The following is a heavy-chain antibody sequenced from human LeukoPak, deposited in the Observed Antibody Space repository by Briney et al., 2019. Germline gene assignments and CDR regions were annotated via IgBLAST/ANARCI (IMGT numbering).Heavy chain of an antibody. CDR2: INHSGST. J-gene: IGHJ3*02. V-gene: IGHV4-34*01. CDR3: ATSEQWLAEMNAFDI. D-gene: IGHD6-19*01. Sequence: SETLSLTCAVYGGSFSGYYWSWIRQPPGKGLEWIGEINHSGSTNYNPSLKSRVTISVDTSKNQFSLKLSSVTAADTAVYYCATSEQWLAEMNAFDIWGQGTMVTVSS. CDR1: GGSFSGYY.